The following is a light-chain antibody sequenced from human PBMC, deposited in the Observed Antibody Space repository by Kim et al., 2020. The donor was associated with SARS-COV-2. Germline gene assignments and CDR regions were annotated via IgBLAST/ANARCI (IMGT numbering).Light chain of an antibody. CDR1: QSVSIN. Sequence: EIMMTQSPATLSVSPGERATLSCRASQSVSINLAWYQQKPGQAPRLLIYGASTRATGIPARFSGSGSGTEFTLTISSLQSEDFAVYYCQQYNNWPPWTFGQGTKVEI. V-gene: IGKV3-15*01. CDR3: QQYNNWPPWT. J-gene: IGKJ1*01. CDR2: GAS.